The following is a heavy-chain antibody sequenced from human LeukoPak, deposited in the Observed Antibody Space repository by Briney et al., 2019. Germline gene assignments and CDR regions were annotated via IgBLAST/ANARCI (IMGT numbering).Heavy chain of an antibody. Sequence: ASVKVSCKASGYIFTSYDINWVRQATGQGLEWMGWMNPNSGNTGYAQKFQGRVTITRNTSISTAYMELSSLRSEDTAVYYCARAPRGELRFLYYYYYYMDVWGKGTTVTVSS. J-gene: IGHJ6*03. V-gene: IGHV1-8*03. CDR1: GYIFTSYD. D-gene: IGHD3-3*01. CDR3: ARAPRGELRFLYYYYYYMDV. CDR2: MNPNSGNT.